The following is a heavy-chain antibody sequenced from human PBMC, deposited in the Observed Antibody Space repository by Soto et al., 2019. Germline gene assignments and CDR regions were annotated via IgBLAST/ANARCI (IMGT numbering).Heavy chain of an antibody. Sequence: GESLKISCKGSGYSFTSYWIGWVRQMPGKGLEWVGIIYPGDSDTRYSPSFQGQVTISADKSISTAYLQWSSLKASDTAMYYCARRYSSSWYYMDVWGKGTTVSVSS. CDR2: IYPGDSDT. D-gene: IGHD6-13*01. J-gene: IGHJ6*03. CDR1: GYSFTSYW. V-gene: IGHV5-51*01. CDR3: ARRYSSSWYYMDV.